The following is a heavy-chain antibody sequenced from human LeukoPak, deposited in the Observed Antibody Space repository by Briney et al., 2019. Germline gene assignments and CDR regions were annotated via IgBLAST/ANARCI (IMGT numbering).Heavy chain of an antibody. CDR2: ISSSSSYI. Sequence: GGSLRLSCAASGFTFSSYSMNWVRQAPGKGLEWVSSISSSSSYIYYADSVKGRFTISRDNAKNSLYLQMNSLRAEDTAVYYCARDAKNYYYGMDVWGQGTLVTVSS. CDR3: ARDAKNYYYGMDV. CDR1: GFTFSSYS. D-gene: IGHD4/OR15-4a*01. J-gene: IGHJ6*02. V-gene: IGHV3-21*01.